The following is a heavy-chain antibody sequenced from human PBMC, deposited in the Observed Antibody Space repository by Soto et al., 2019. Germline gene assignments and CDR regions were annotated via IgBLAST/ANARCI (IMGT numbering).Heavy chain of an antibody. CDR3: ATGVIWIGYFTVDS. CDR1: GGSFGKSA. V-gene: IGHV1-69*13. Sequence: VKVSCKASGGSFGKSAINWVRQTPGQGLERLGGFIPVYRTLNYAQKFQGRVTITADESTGTAYMTLSSLASDDTAVYYCATGVIWIGYFTVDSWGQGTRVTV. CDR2: FIPVYRTL. J-gene: IGHJ4*02. D-gene: IGHD3-3*01.